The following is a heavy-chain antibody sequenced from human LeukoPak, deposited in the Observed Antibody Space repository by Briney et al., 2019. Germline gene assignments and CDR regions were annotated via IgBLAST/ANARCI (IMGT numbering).Heavy chain of an antibody. V-gene: IGHV3-23*01. J-gene: IGHJ4*02. CDR2: ISGSSGGT. CDR1: GFTFSSYA. CDR3: AKGRYYYDSSGYYAPDY. Sequence: GGSLRLSCAASGFTFSSYAMSWVRQAPGKGLEWVSAISGSSGGTYYADSVKGRFTISRDNSKNTLYLQMNSLRAEDTAVYYSAKGRYYYDSSGYYAPDYWGQGTLVTVSS. D-gene: IGHD3-22*01.